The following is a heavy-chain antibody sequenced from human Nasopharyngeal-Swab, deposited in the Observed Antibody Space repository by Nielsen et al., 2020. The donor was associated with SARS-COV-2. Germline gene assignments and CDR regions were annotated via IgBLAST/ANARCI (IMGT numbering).Heavy chain of an antibody. J-gene: IGHJ4*02. Sequence: VRQAPGKGLEWVSVIYSGGSTYYADSVKGRFTISRDNAKNSLYLQMNSLRAEDTAVYYCAREKLDFWSGYLDYWGQGTLVTAPQ. CDR2: IYSGGST. D-gene: IGHD3-3*01. CDR3: AREKLDFWSGYLDY. V-gene: IGHV3-53*01.